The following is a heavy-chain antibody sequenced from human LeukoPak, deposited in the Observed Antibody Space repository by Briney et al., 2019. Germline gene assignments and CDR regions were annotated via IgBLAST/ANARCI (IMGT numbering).Heavy chain of an antibody. D-gene: IGHD3-9*01. CDR3: ARHRGTGYPPLGAFGI. Sequence: GESLKISCKGSGYSFTSYWIGWVRQMPGKGLEWMGIIYPGDSDTRYSPSFQGQVTISADKSISTAYLQWSSLKASDTAMYYCARHRGTGYPPLGAFGIWGQGTMVTVSS. CDR1: GYSFTSYW. J-gene: IGHJ3*02. CDR2: IYPGDSDT. V-gene: IGHV5-51*01.